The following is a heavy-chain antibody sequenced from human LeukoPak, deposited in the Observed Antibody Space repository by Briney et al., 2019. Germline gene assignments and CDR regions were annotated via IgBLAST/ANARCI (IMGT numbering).Heavy chain of an antibody. J-gene: IGHJ6*03. V-gene: IGHV4-59*01. CDR3: ARGVRIENAAIYYMDV. D-gene: IGHD2/OR15-2a*01. Sequence: PSETLSLNCSVSGGSISSYSWSWIRQSPGKGLEWIRYIHFTGNTKYNPSLRSRVIISLHTPNNQFSLRLGSVTAADTAVYYCARGVRIENAAIYYMDVWGEGAKVTVSS. CDR1: GGSISSYS. CDR2: IHFTGNT.